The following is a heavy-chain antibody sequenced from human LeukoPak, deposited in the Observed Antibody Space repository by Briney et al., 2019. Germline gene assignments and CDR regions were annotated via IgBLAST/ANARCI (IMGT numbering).Heavy chain of an antibody. Sequence: GASVKVSCKASGGTFSNYAINWVRQAPGQGLEWMGWISGYNSNTNDAQKFQGRVTMTTDTSTSTAYMELRSLRSDDTAVYYCARVLRDLKGYWYFDLWGRGTLVTVSS. J-gene: IGHJ2*01. CDR1: GGTFSNYA. CDR3: ARVLRDLKGYWYFDL. V-gene: IGHV1-18*01. D-gene: IGHD5-24*01. CDR2: ISGYNSNT.